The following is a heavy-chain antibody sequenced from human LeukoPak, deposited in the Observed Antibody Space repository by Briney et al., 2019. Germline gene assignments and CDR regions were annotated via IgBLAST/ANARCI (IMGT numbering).Heavy chain of an antibody. CDR2: IYYRGST. D-gene: IGHD1-26*01. J-gene: IGHJ3*02. V-gene: IGHV4-39*01. CDR1: GGSISSSSYY. Sequence: SETLSLTCTVSGGSISSSSYYWGWIRQPPGKGLEWIGSIYYRGSTYYNPSLKSRVTISVDTSKNQFSLKLSSVTAADTAVYYCARHGIVGSDEAFDIWGQGTMVTVYS. CDR3: ARHGIVGSDEAFDI.